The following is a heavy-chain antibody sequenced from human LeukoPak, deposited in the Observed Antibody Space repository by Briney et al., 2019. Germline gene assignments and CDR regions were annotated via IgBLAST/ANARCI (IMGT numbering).Heavy chain of an antibody. CDR2: INHSGST. D-gene: IGHD3-9*01. CDR3: ARLGSLLRYFDWSGNWFDP. V-gene: IGHV4-34*01. CDR1: GGSFSGYY. Sequence: SETLSLTCAVYGGSFSGYYWSWIRQPPGKGLEWIGEINHSGSTNYNPSLKSRVTISVDTSKNQFSLKLSSVTAADTAVYYCARLGSLLRYFDWSGNWFDPWGQGTLVTVSS. J-gene: IGHJ5*02.